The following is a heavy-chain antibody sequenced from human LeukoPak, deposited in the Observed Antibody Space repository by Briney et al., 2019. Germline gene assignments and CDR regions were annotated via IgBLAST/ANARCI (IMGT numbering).Heavy chain of an antibody. V-gene: IGHV4-61*02. D-gene: IGHD5-12*01. J-gene: IGHJ4*02. CDR3: ARGGDAAPFDC. CDR2: VYTSGST. CDR1: GGSISSGDYY. Sequence: SETLSLTCSVSGGSISSGDYYWSWIRQPAGKGLEWIGRVYTSGSTNYNPSLKSRVTISADTSRNQFSLRLSSVTAADTAVYYCARGGDAAPFDCWGQGTLVTVSS.